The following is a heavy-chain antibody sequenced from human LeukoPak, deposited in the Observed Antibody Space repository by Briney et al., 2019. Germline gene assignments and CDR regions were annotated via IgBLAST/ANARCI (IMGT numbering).Heavy chain of an antibody. CDR1: GFTFSSYG. V-gene: IGHV3-33*01. Sequence: GGSLRLSCAASGFTFSSYGMHWVRQAPGKGLEWVAVIWYDGSNKYYADSVKGRFTISRDNSKNTLYLQMNSLRAEDTAVYYCARQTAMVRGVIQYYFDYWGQGTLVTVSS. CDR3: ARQTAMVRGVIQYYFDY. D-gene: IGHD3-10*01. CDR2: IWYDGSNK. J-gene: IGHJ4*02.